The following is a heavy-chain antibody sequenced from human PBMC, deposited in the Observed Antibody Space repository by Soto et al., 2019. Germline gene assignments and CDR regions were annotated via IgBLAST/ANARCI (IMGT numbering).Heavy chain of an antibody. CDR2: INSDGSST. D-gene: IGHD3-22*01. Sequence: EVQLVESGGGLVQPGGSLRLSCAASGFTFSSYWMHWVRQAPGKGLVWVSRINSDGSSTSYADSVKGRFTISRDNAKNTLYLQMNSLRAEDTAVYYCARDLYYYDSSGYLDAFHIWGQGTMVTVSS. CDR3: ARDLYYYDSSGYLDAFHI. CDR1: GFTFSSYW. V-gene: IGHV3-74*01. J-gene: IGHJ3*02.